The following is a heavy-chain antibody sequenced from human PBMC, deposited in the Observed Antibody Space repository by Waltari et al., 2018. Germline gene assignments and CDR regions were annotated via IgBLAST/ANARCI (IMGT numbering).Heavy chain of an antibody. CDR3: ARDSDDYSYGFYFDY. V-gene: IGHV4-39*07. D-gene: IGHD5-18*01. Sequence: QLQLQESGPGLVKPSETLSLTCTVSGGSISSSSYYWGWIRQPPGKGLEWIGSIYYSGSTYYNPSLKSRVTISVDTSKNQFSLKLSSVTAADTAVYYCARDSDDYSYGFYFDYWGQGTLVTVSS. J-gene: IGHJ4*02. CDR1: GGSISSSSYY. CDR2: IYYSGST.